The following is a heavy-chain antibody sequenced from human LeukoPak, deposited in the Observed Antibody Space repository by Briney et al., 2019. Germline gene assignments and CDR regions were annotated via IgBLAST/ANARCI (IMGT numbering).Heavy chain of an antibody. J-gene: IGHJ4*02. V-gene: IGHV3-21*01. CDR3: ARDVLLDY. CDR1: GFTFSTFA. CDR2: ISSSSSYI. D-gene: IGHD2-8*01. Sequence: GGSLRLSCAASGFTFSTFAMIWVRQAPGKGLEWVSSISSSSSYIYYADSVKGRFTISRDNAKNSLYLQMNSLRAEDTAVYYCARDVLLDYWGQGTLVTVSS.